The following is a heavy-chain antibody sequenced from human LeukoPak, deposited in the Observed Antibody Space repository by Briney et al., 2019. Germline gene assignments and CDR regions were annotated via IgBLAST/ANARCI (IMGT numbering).Heavy chain of an antibody. D-gene: IGHD1-1*01. J-gene: IGHJ4*02. CDR1: GFSFSTYW. V-gene: IGHV3-74*01. CDR3: AMGGLEPVDC. CDR2: INPDGSTS. Sequence: PGGSLRLSCAASGFSFSTYWMHCVRQAPGKGLVWVARINPDGSTSSYADSVKGRLTISRDNAKNTLYLQMSSLKADDTAVYYCAMGGLEPVDCWGQGTLVTVSS.